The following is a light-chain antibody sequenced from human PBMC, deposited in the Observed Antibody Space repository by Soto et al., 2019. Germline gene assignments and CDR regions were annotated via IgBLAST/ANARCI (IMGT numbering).Light chain of an antibody. V-gene: IGKV1-5*03. Sequence: IHIAHPPFTLTASVGDRVTITCRASQSISSWLAWYQQKPGKAPKLLIYKASSLESGVPSRFSGSGSGTEFTLTISSLQPDDFATYYCQQYNSYSYTFGQGTKLEIK. CDR2: KAS. J-gene: IGKJ2*01. CDR3: QQYNSYSYT. CDR1: QSISSW.